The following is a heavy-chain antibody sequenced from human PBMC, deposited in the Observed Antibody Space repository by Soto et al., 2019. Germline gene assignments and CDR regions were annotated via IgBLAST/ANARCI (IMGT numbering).Heavy chain of an antibody. CDR3: ARDPSHGSGSYLEY. D-gene: IGHD3-10*01. CDR2: IWYDGSNK. CDR1: GFTFSNYG. J-gene: IGHJ4*02. V-gene: IGHV3-33*01. Sequence: PGGSLRLSCAASGFTFSNYGMHWVRQAPGKWLEWVAVIWYDGSNKYYADSVKGRFTISRDNSKNTLFVQMNSLRAEDTAVYYCARDPSHGSGSYLEYWGQGALVNVSS.